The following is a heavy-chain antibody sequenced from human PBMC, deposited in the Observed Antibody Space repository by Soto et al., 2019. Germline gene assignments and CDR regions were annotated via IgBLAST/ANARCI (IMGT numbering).Heavy chain of an antibody. D-gene: IGHD3-10*02. CDR2: IYFGGST. CDR1: GGSISNSNYY. Sequence: SETLSLTCTVSGGSISNSNYYWGWIRQPPGKGLEWIGSIYFGGSTFYGPSLKSQATISVDTSKNQFSLKLNSVTAADTALYHCATTGRDFVRYNWYFDLWGRGTLVTVSS. V-gene: IGHV4-39*01. J-gene: IGHJ2*01. CDR3: ATTGRDFVRYNWYFDL.